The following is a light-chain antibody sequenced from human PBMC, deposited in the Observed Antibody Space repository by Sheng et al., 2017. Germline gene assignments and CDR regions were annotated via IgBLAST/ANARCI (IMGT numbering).Light chain of an antibody. Sequence: EIVMTQSPATLSVSPGERATLSCRASQSVSTKLAWYQQKPGQVPRLLIYDTFNRATGIPARFSGSGSGTDFTLTISSLQPEDVATYFCQRYDGVPRTFGQGTKVEIK. V-gene: IGKV3D-15*01. J-gene: IGKJ1*01. CDR2: DTF. CDR1: QSVSTK. CDR3: QRYDGVPRT.